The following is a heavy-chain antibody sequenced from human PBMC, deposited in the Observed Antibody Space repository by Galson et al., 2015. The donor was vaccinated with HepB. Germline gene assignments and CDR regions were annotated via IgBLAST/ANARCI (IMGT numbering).Heavy chain of an antibody. CDR1: GFIFSSYW. J-gene: IGHJ4*02. D-gene: IGHD2-15*01. CDR3: VRDPALSFDY. V-gene: IGHV3-7*01. Sequence: SLRLSCAASGFIFSSYWMSWVRQAPGKEPEWVANINQDGSEKYYVDSVKGRFTISRDNAKNSFFLQMDSLRAEDTAMYYCVRDPALSFDYWGQGTLVSVSS. CDR2: INQDGSEK.